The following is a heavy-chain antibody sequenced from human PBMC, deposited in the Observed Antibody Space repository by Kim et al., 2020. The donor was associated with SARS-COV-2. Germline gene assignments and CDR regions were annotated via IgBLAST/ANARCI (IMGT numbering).Heavy chain of an antibody. J-gene: IGHJ6*02. CDR3: AKAGIAAHYYCMVA. D-gene: IGHD6-6*01. CDR2: ISYDGSNK. CDR1: GFTFSSYG. Sequence: GGSLRLSCAASGFTFSSYGMHWVRQAPGKGLEWVAVISYDGSNKYYADSVKGRFTISRDNSKNTLYLQMNSLRAEDTAVYYCAKAGIAAHYYCMVAWRQG. V-gene: IGHV3-30*18.